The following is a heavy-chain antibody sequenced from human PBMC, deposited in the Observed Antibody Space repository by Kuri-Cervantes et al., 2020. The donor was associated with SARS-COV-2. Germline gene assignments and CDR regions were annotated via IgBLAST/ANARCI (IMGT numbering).Heavy chain of an antibody. Sequence: GGSLRLSCAASGFTFSSYDMHWVRQATGKGLEWVSAIGTAGDTYYPGSVKGRFTISRENAKNSLYLQMNSLRAGDTAVYYCARGDYGSGSDAFDIWGQGTMVTVSS. CDR2: IGTAGDT. CDR1: GFTFSSYD. CDR3: ARGDYGSGSDAFDI. V-gene: IGHV3-13*01. D-gene: IGHD3-10*01. J-gene: IGHJ3*02.